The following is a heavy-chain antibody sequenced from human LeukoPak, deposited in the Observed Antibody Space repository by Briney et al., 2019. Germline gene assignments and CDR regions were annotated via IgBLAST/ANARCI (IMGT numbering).Heavy chain of an antibody. CDR3: ARDKVIASAGTPNWFDP. J-gene: IGHJ5*02. V-gene: IGHV1-18*01. Sequence: ASVKVSCKASGYTFTIYGISWVRQAPGQGLEWMGWISAYDGNTNYLQKFQGRVTMTTDTATSTAYMELRSLRSDDTAVYYCARDKVIASAGTPNWFDPWGQGTLVTVSS. CDR1: GYTFTIYG. D-gene: IGHD6-13*01. CDR2: ISAYDGNT.